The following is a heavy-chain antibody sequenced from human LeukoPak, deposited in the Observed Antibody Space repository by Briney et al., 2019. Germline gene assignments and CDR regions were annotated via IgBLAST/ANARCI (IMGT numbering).Heavy chain of an antibody. CDR3: ARAIAAAGQTGLDY. D-gene: IGHD6-13*01. CDR2: INPNNGGT. CDR1: GYTFTSYG. V-gene: IGHV1-2*02. Sequence: ASVKVSCKASGYTFTSYGISWVRQVPGQGLEWMGWINPNNGGTNYAQKFQGRVTMTRDTSISSVYMELSRLSDDTAVYYCARAIAAAGQTGLDYWGQGTLVTVSS. J-gene: IGHJ4*02.